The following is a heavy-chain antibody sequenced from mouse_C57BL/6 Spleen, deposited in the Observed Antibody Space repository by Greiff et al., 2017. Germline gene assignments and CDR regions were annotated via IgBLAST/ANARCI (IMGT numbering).Heavy chain of an antibody. CDR3: ARHAYFDV. V-gene: IGHV5-9*01. CDR2: ISGGGGNT. J-gene: IGHJ1*03. Sequence: EVKLVESGGGLVKPGGSLKLSCAASGFTFSSYTMSWVRQTPEKRLEWVATISGGGGNTYYPDSVKGRFTLSRDNAKNTLYLRMSSLRSEDTALYYCARHAYFDVWGTGTTVTVSS. CDR1: GFTFSSYT.